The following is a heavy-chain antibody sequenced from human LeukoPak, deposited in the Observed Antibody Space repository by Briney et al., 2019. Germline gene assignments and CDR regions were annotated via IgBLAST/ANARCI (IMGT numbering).Heavy chain of an antibody. J-gene: IGHJ5*02. CDR3: ARGGRYSGSYFWFDP. Sequence: SETLSLTCADYGGSFSGYYWSWIRQPPGKGLEWIGEINHSGSTNYNPSLKSRVTISVDTSKNQFSLKLSSVTAADTAVYYCARGGRYSGSYFWFDPWGQGTLVTVSS. D-gene: IGHD1-26*01. V-gene: IGHV4-34*01. CDR1: GGSFSGYY. CDR2: INHSGST.